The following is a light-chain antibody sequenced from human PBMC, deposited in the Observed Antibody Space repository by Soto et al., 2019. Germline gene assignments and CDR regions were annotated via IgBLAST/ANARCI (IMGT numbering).Light chain of an antibody. CDR1: NSNIGRNA. CDR2: YDD. J-gene: IGLJ1*01. Sequence: QSVLTQPPSVSEAPRQRVTISCSGSNSNIGRNAVNWYQQVPGKAPKLLIYYDDLLPSGVSDRFSGSKSATSASLAISGLQSGDEADYYCAACDDSLNGPYVFGTGTKLTVL. CDR3: AACDDSLNGPYV. V-gene: IGLV1-36*01.